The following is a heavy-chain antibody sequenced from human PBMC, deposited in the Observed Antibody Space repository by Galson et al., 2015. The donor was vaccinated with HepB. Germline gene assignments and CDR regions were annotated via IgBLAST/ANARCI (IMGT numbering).Heavy chain of an antibody. D-gene: IGHD4-17*01. J-gene: IGHJ6*02. CDR2: IKQDGGEK. CDR3: ATVGMGYGEPYYYGMDV. CDR1: GFSFSTYW. V-gene: IGHV3-7*01. Sequence: SLRLSCAASGFSFSTYWMSWVRQAPGKGLEWVANIKQDGGEKYYVDSVKGRFTISRDNAKNSLYLQMNSLRAEDTAVYYCATVGMGYGEPYYYGMDVWGQGTTVTVSS.